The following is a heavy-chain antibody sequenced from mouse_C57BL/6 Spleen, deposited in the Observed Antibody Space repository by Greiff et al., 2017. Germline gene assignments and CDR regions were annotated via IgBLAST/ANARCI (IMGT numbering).Heavy chain of an antibody. CDR2: IHPNSGST. D-gene: IGHD1-1*01. V-gene: IGHV1-64*01. Sequence: QVQLQQPGAELVKPGASVKLSCKASGYTFTSYWMHWVKQRPGQGLEWIGMIHPNSGSTNYNEKFKSKATLTVDKSSSTAYMQLSSLTSEDSAVYYCARYPLITTVVATGYYFDYWGQGTTLTVSS. CDR3: ARYPLITTVVATGYYFDY. J-gene: IGHJ2*01. CDR1: GYTFTSYW.